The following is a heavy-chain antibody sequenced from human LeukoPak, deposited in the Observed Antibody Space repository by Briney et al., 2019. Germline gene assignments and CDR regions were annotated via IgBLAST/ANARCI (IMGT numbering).Heavy chain of an antibody. J-gene: IGHJ3*02. CDR2: IYHSGST. D-gene: IGHD5-12*01. CDR3: ARGYVVVAFDI. V-gene: IGHV4-39*07. Sequence: SETLSLTCTVSGGSISSSSYYWGWIRQPPGKGLEWIGSIYHSGSTYYNPSLKSRVTISVDTSKNQFSLKLSSVTAADTAVYYCARGYVVVAFDIWGQGTMVTVSS. CDR1: GGSISSSSYY.